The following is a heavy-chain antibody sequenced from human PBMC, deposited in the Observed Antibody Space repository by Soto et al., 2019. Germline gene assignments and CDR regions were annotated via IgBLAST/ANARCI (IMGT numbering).Heavy chain of an antibody. CDR1: GITFRSRV. J-gene: IGHJ4*02. Sequence: EVQLLESGGDLVQPGGSLRLSCVASGITFRSRVMSWVRQAPGEGLEWVSSITDDGGDTKYADSVRGRFTISRDNSKNTLYLQMAGLSAEASAVYYCARGSKESYPGSRIFDFWGRGTLVTVSS. CDR3: ARGSKESYPGSRIFDF. V-gene: IGHV3-23*01. CDR2: ITDDGGDT. D-gene: IGHD3-10*01.